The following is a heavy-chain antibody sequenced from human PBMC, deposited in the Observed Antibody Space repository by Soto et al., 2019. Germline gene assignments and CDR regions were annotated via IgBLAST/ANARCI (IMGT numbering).Heavy chain of an antibody. V-gene: IGHV4-59*01. Sequence: SETLSLTCTVSGGSISSYYWSWIRQPPGKGLEWIGYIYYSGSTNYNPSLKSRVTISVDTSKNQFSLKLSSVTDADTAVYYCARDRSYYDSSGYYNYGMDVWGQGTTVTVSS. D-gene: IGHD3-22*01. J-gene: IGHJ6*02. CDR3: ARDRSYYDSSGYYNYGMDV. CDR2: IYYSGST. CDR1: GGSISSYY.